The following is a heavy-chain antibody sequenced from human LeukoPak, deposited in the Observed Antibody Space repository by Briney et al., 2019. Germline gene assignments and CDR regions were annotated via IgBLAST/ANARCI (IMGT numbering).Heavy chain of an antibody. CDR2: IYHNGNT. D-gene: IGHD6-19*01. Sequence: SETLSLTCAVSGFSISSGYYWGWIRQSPGKGLEWIGTIYHNGNTYYNPSLKSRVTISVDTSKNQFSLTLSSVTAADTALYYCARVDTSGWKLYFDYWGQGILVTVSS. J-gene: IGHJ4*02. CDR3: ARVDTSGWKLYFDY. CDR1: GFSISSGYY. V-gene: IGHV4-38-2*01.